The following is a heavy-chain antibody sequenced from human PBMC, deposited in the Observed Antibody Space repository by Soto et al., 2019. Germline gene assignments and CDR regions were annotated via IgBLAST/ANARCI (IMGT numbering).Heavy chain of an antibody. CDR1: GYTFTSYG. V-gene: IGHV1-18*01. Sequence: ASVKVSCKASGYTFTSYGISWVRQAPGQGLEWMGWISAYNGNTNYAQKLQGRVTMTTDTSTSTAYMELRSLRSDDTAVYYCAREELLGYCSGGSRYWDYGMDVWGQGTTVTVSS. D-gene: IGHD2-15*01. CDR3: AREELLGYCSGGSRYWDYGMDV. CDR2: ISAYNGNT. J-gene: IGHJ6*02.